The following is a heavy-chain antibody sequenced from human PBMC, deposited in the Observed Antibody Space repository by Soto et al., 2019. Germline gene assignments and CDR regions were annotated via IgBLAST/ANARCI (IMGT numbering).Heavy chain of an antibody. Sequence: QVQLVESGGGVVQPGRSLRLSCAASGFTFSSYGMHWVRQAPGKGLEWVAVISYDGSNKYYADSVKGRFTISRDNSKNTQYLQMNRLRAEDTAVYYCAKHEEIRYFDWLFNFDYWGPGTLVTVSS. CDR1: GFTFSSYG. D-gene: IGHD3-9*01. CDR2: ISYDGSNK. J-gene: IGHJ4*02. CDR3: AKHEEIRYFDWLFNFDY. V-gene: IGHV3-30*18.